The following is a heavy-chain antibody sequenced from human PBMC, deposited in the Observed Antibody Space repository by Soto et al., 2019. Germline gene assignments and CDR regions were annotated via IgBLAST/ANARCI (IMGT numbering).Heavy chain of an antibody. CDR3: AKDSRDSSGYDY. D-gene: IGHD3-22*01. Sequence: GGSLRLSCAASGFTFDDYAMHWVRQAPGKGLEWVSLISGDGGSTYYADSVKGRFTISRDNSKNSLYLQMNSLGTEDTALYYCAKDSRDSSGYDYWGQGTLVTVSS. V-gene: IGHV3-43*02. J-gene: IGHJ4*02. CDR2: ISGDGGST. CDR1: GFTFDDYA.